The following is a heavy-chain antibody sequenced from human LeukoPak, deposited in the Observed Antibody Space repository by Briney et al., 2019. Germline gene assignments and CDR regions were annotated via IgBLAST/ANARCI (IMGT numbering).Heavy chain of an antibody. CDR3: AREVGGGASGQ. D-gene: IGHD3-16*01. CDR1: GFTVSSNY. Sequence: GRSLRLACAAAGFTVSSNYMSGVRQVAGKGLEWVPVIYSDGTISYADSVKGRFTISRDNSENTLYLQMDSLRVEDTAVYYCAREVGGGASGQWGQGTLVTVSS. J-gene: IGHJ4*02. CDR2: IYSDGTI. V-gene: IGHV3-66*01.